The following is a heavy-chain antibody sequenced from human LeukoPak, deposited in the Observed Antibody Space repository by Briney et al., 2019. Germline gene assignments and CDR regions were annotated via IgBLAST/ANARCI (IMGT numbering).Heavy chain of an antibody. CDR1: GGSISSYY. CDR3: ATSYSGVDPFDY. D-gene: IGHD6-19*01. J-gene: IGHJ4*02. V-gene: IGHV4-59*01. CDR2: IYYSGST. Sequence: SETLSLTCTVSGGSISSYYWSWIRQPPGKRLDWIGYIYYSGSTNYNPSLKSRVTISVDTSKNQFSLKLSSVTAADTAVYYCATSYSGVDPFDYWGQGTLVSVSS.